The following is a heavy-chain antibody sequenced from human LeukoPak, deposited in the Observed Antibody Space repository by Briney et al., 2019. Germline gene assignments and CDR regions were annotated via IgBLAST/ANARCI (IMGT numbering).Heavy chain of an antibody. Sequence: PGGSLRLSCAASGITFSSYEMHWVRQAPGKGLEWLSYITSSGSLIYYADSVKGRFTISRNNAKNSLYLQMNSLRTEDTAVYYCARIYRYFDWSWGQGTLVTVSS. D-gene: IGHD3-9*01. CDR1: GITFSSYE. V-gene: IGHV3-48*03. CDR3: ARIYRYFDWS. CDR2: ITSSGSLI. J-gene: IGHJ5*02.